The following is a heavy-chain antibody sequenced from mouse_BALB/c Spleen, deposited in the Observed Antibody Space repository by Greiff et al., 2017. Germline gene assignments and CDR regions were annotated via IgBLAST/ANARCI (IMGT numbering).Heavy chain of an antibody. CDR2: ISSGGSYT. Sequence: EVQVVESGGDLVKPGGSLKLSCAASGFTFSSYGMSWVRQTPDKRLEWVATISSGGSYTYYPDSVKGRFTISRDNAKNTLYLQMRSLKSEDTAMYYCARHPGYFYAMDYWGQGTSVTVSS. CDR3: ARHPGYFYAMDY. J-gene: IGHJ4*01. CDR1: GFTFSSYG. V-gene: IGHV5-6*01.